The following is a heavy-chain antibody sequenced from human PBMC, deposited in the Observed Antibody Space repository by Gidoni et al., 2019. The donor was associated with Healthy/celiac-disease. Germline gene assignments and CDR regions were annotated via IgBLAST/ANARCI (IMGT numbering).Heavy chain of an antibody. Sequence: QVQLVQSGAEVKKPGASVKVSCKASGYTFTSYAIHWVRQAPGQRLEWMGWIKAGNGNTKYSQKFQGRVTITRDTSASTAYMELSSLRSEDTAVYYCARDRSPYDFWSGHNWFDPWGQGTLVTVSS. V-gene: IGHV1-3*01. J-gene: IGHJ5*02. CDR1: GYTFTSYA. D-gene: IGHD3-3*01. CDR3: ARDRSPYDFWSGHNWFDP. CDR2: IKAGNGNT.